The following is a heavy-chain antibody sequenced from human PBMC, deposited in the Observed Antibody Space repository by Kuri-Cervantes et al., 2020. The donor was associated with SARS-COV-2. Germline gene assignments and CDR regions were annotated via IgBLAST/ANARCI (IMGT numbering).Heavy chain of an antibody. CDR3: ARAAWGSAGTHHYYYGMDV. D-gene: IGHD6-19*01. Sequence: GESLKISCAASGFTFSSYSMNWVRQAPGKGLEWVSSISSSSSYIYYADSVKGRFTISRDNAKNSLYLQMNSLRAEDTAVYYCARAAWGSAGTHHYYYGMDVWGQGTTVTVSS. J-gene: IGHJ6*02. CDR1: GFTFSSYS. V-gene: IGHV3-21*01. CDR2: ISSSSSYI.